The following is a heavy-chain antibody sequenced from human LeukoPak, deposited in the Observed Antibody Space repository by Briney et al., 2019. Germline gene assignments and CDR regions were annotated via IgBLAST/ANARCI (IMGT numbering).Heavy chain of an antibody. Sequence: GASVKVSCKASGYTFTSYYMHWVRQTPGQGLEWMGIINPSGGSTSYAQKFQGRVTMTRDTSTSTVYMELSSLRSEDTAVYYCARDRALLWFGESYVHYWGQGTLVTVYS. CDR2: INPSGGST. D-gene: IGHD3-10*01. CDR3: ARDRALLWFGESYVHY. CDR1: GYTFTSYY. V-gene: IGHV1-46*01. J-gene: IGHJ4*02.